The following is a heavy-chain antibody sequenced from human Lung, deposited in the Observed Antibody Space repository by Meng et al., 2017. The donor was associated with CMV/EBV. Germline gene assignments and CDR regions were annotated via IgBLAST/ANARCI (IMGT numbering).Heavy chain of an antibody. J-gene: IGHJ4*02. D-gene: IGHD1-1*01. Sequence: PLPCSGTGCASPSVTLPLTVAVSGGPISSSTSYWAWIRQPPGRGLEWIASLHDSGTTYYHPSPKSPVTMSVNTSSTYFSLKFRAVTAAYTAVYYCPRDLEYWGQGTLVTVSS. CDR3: PRDLEY. V-gene: IGHV4-39*07. CDR1: GGPISSSTSY. CDR2: LHDSGTT.